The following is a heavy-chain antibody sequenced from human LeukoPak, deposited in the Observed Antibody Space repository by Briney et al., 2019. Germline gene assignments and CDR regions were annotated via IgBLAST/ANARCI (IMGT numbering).Heavy chain of an antibody. J-gene: IGHJ4*02. CDR3: ARGGWLFSQGFDY. D-gene: IGHD3-22*01. V-gene: IGHV3-30-3*01. CDR1: GFTFSSYA. Sequence: GTSLRLSCAASGFTFSSYAMHWVRQAPGKGLEWVAVISYDGSNKYYADSVKGRFTISRDNSKNTLYLQMNSLRAEDTAVYYCARGGWLFSQGFDYWGQGTLVTVSS. CDR2: ISYDGSNK.